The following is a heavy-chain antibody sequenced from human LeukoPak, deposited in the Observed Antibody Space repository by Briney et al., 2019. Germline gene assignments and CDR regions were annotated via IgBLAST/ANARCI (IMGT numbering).Heavy chain of an antibody. CDR2: IYYSGTT. CDR1: GGSISSYY. CDR3: ARGVYIAAAQYGY. V-gene: IGHV4-59*01. Sequence: PSETLSLICTVSGGSISSYYWSWIRQPPGKGLEWIGYIYYSGTTNYNPSLKSRVTISVDTSKNQFSLKLSSVTAADTAVYYCARGVYIAAAQYGYWGQGTLVTVSS. J-gene: IGHJ4*02. D-gene: IGHD6-13*01.